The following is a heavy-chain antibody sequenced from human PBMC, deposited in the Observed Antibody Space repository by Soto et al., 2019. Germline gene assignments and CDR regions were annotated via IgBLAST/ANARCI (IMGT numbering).Heavy chain of an antibody. Sequence: PSETLSLTCTVSGGSISSGGYYWSWIRQHPWKGLEWIGYIYYSGSTNYNPSLKSRVTISVDTSKNQFSLKLSSVTAADTAVYYCARLEARYCSGGSCYSSHAFDIWGQGXMVTV. CDR1: GGSISSGGYY. V-gene: IGHV4-61*08. D-gene: IGHD2-15*01. CDR2: IYYSGST. J-gene: IGHJ3*02. CDR3: ARLEARYCSGGSCYSSHAFDI.